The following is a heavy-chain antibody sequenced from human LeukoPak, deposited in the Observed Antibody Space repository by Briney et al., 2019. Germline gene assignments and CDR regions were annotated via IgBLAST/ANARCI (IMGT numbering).Heavy chain of an antibody. CDR2: ISYDGSNE. V-gene: IGHV3-30*03. Sequence: GRCLRLSCAASGFPFSNYGMHWVRQALGKGLEWVAVISYDGSNEYYADSVKGRFPISRDNSKNTLYLQMNSLRAEDTAVYYCAGSWFYRDYFEFWGQGTLVPVSS. CDR3: AGSWFYRDYFEF. D-gene: IGHD3-10*01. J-gene: IGHJ4*02. CDR1: GFPFSNYG.